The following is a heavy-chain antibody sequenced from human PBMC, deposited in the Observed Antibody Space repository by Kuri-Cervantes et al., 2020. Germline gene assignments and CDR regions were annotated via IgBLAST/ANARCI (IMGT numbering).Heavy chain of an antibody. CDR2: ISSSGSTI. J-gene: IGHJ3*02. CDR1: GFTFSDYY. CDR3: AREGRDSSSLWAFDI. D-gene: IGHD3-22*01. Sequence: GGSLRLSCAVSGFTFSDYYMSWIRQAPGKGLEWVSYISSSGSTIYYADSVKGRFTISRDNAKNSLYLQMSSLRAEDTAVYYCAREGRDSSSLWAFDIWGQGTMVTVSS. V-gene: IGHV3-11*01.